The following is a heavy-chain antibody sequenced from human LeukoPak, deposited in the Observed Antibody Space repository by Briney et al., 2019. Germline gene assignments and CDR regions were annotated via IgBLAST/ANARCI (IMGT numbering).Heavy chain of an antibody. D-gene: IGHD6-25*01. Sequence: GGSLRLSYVASGFTFSSYTIHWVRQAPGKGMEWVAVISYDGSNKYYADSVKGRFTISRDNSKNTLYLQMNSLRAEDAAMYYCARDQSSGWGFDYWGQGTLVTVSS. CDR3: ARDQSSGWGFDY. CDR1: GFTFSSYT. CDR2: ISYDGSNK. V-gene: IGHV3-30*04. J-gene: IGHJ4*02.